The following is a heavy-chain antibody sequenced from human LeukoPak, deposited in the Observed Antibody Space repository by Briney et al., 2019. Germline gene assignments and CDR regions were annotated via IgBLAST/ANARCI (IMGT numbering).Heavy chain of an antibody. CDR1: GCTFSSYG. CDR3: ARSVTAANWFDP. J-gene: IGHJ5*02. V-gene: IGHV3-21*01. CDR2: ISGSSSTYI. D-gene: IGHD2-21*02. Sequence: GGSLRLSCAASGCTFSSYGMNWVRQAPGKGLEWISSISGSSSTYIYYSDSVQGRFTISRDNAKNSLSLQMNSLRAEDTAVYYCARSVTAANWFDPWGQGTQVTVSS.